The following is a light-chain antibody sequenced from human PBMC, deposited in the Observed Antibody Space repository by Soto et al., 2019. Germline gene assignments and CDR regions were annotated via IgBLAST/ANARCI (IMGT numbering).Light chain of an antibody. CDR3: QQSYSTPWT. J-gene: IGKJ1*01. V-gene: IGKV1-39*01. CDR2: AAS. Sequence: DIQMTQSPSSLSASVGDRVTITCRASQSISSYLNWYQQKPGKAPKLLIYAASSLQSGVPSRFSGSGSGTDFTLTISSLQPEDFATYDCQQSYSTPWTFGQGTKVESK. CDR1: QSISSY.